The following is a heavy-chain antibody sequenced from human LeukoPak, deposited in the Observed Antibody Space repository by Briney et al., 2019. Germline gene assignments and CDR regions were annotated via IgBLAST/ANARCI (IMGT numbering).Heavy chain of an antibody. CDR2: IYYSGST. Sequence: PSETLFLTCTVSGGSISSSSYYWGWIRQPPGKGLEWIGSIYYSGSTYYNPSLKSRVTISVDTSKNQFSLKLSSVTAADTAVYYCARYSGSSWYGITWFDPWGQGTLVTVSS. D-gene: IGHD6-13*01. V-gene: IGHV4-39*07. CDR1: GGSISSSSYY. J-gene: IGHJ5*02. CDR3: ARYSGSSWYGITWFDP.